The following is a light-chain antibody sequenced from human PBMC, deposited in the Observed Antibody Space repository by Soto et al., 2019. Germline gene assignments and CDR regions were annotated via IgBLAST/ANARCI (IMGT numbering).Light chain of an antibody. J-gene: IGKJ1*01. Sequence: EVVVTQSPATLSVSPGERVTLSCRASQSVSNRIAWYQQRPGQAPRLVVYGVSTRATDIPDRFSGSGPGTEFTLNISSLQSEDFAVYYCQHYDVWPTVTFGQGTKVEIK. CDR2: GVS. V-gene: IGKV3-15*01. CDR1: QSVSNR. CDR3: QHYDVWPTVT.